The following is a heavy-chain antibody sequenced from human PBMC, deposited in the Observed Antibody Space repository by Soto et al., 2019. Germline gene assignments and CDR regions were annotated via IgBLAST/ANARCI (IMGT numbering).Heavy chain of an antibody. J-gene: IGHJ6*01. CDR3: AREKVAYHDSYYFGMDV. Sequence: ASVKVSCKASGYTFTGYYMHWVRQAPGQGLEWMGWINPNSGGTNYAQKFQGWVTMTRDTSISTAYMELSRLRSDDTAVYYCAREKVAYHDSYYFGMDVWGQGTTATVS. CDR2: INPNSGGT. CDR1: GYTFTGYY. V-gene: IGHV1-2*04. D-gene: IGHD2-8*02.